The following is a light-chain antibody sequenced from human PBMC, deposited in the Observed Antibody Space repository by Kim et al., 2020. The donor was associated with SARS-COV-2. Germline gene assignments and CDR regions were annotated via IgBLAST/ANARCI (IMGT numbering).Light chain of an antibody. V-gene: IGKV3-15*01. CDR3: QQYNNWPPLYT. J-gene: IGKJ2*01. CDR2: GAS. Sequence: EIVMTQSPATLSVSPGERATLSCRASQNVSSNLAWYQQKPGQAPRLLIYGASTRATGLPARFSGSGSGTEFALTISSLQSEDFAVYYCQQYNNWPPLYTCGQGTKLEIK. CDR1: QNVSSN.